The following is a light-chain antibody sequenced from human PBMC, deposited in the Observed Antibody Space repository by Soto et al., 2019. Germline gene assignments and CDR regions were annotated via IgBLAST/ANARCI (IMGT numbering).Light chain of an antibody. J-gene: IGKJ1*01. V-gene: IGKV1-5*01. CDR1: QSINSW. CDR3: HQYKSHWT. Sequence: DIQMTQSPSTLSASVGGRVTITCRASQSINSWLAWYQQKPGKAPKLLIYDASTLESGVPSRFSGSGSGTEFTLTISSLQPGDSAIYFCHQYKSHWTFGQGTKVDIK. CDR2: DAS.